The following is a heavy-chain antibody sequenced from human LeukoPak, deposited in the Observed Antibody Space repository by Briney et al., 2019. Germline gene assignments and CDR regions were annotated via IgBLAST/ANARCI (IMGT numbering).Heavy chain of an antibody. Sequence: GGSLRLSCAASGFTFNSHAVSWVRQAPGKGLEWVSGISGSGVGTYYADSVKGRFTISRDNSKNTVYVQMNSLRAEDTAVYYCAKDRSYYYDNYGPTDFDYWGQGTLVTVSS. CDR2: ISGSGVGT. D-gene: IGHD3-22*01. CDR3: AKDRSYYYDNYGPTDFDY. V-gene: IGHV3-23*01. J-gene: IGHJ4*02. CDR1: GFTFNSHA.